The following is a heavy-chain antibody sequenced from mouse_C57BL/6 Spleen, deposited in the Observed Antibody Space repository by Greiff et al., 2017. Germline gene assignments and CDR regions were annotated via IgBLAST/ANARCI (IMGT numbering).Heavy chain of an antibody. J-gene: IGHJ2*01. CDR2: IDPSDSYT. CDR1: GYTFTSYW. V-gene: IGHV1-50*01. CDR3: ASMVTKVDY. Sequence: QVQLQQPGAELVKPGASVKLSCKASGYTFTSYWMQWVKQRPGQGLEWIGEIDPSDSYTNYKQKFKGKATLTVDTSSSTAYMQLNSLTSESSAVYYCASMVTKVDYWGQGTTLTVSS. D-gene: IGHD2-2*01.